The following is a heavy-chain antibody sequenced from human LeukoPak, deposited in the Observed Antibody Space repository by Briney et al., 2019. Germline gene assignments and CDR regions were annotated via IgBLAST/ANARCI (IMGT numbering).Heavy chain of an antibody. V-gene: IGHV3-23*01. CDR1: GFTFSSYA. CDR3: AKETPIDHYYDSSGPSDY. CDR2: ISGSGGST. Sequence: PGGSLRLSCAASGFTFSSYAMSWVRQAPGKGLEWVSAISGSGGSTYYADSVKGRFTISRDNSKNTLYLQMNSLRAEDTAVYYCAKETPIDHYYDSSGPSDYWGQGTLVTVSS. D-gene: IGHD3-22*01. J-gene: IGHJ4*02.